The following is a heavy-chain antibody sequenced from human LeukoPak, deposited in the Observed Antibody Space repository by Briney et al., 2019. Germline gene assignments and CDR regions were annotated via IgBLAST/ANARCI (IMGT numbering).Heavy chain of an antibody. CDR1: GFTFTSYS. CDR2: ISGGGGST. D-gene: IGHD1-26*01. J-gene: IGHJ2*01. Sequence: PEGSLRLSCAASGFTFTSYSMNWVRQAPGKGLEWVPTISGGGGSTYYADSVKGRFTISRDSSKNTLFLHMNTLRAEDTAIYYCAKDRTVGASYWYFDLWGRGTLVTVS. CDR3: AKDRTVGASYWYFDL. V-gene: IGHV3-23*01.